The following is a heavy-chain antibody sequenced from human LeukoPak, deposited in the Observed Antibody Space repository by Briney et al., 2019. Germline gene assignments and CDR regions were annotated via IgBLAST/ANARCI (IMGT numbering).Heavy chain of an antibody. Sequence: ASVKVSCKASGGTFSSYAISWVRQAPGQGLEWMGRIIPILGIANYAQKFQGRVTITADKSTSTAYMELSSLRSEDTAVYYCARDGIVGAISFSDYWGQGTLVTVSS. CDR1: GGTFSSYA. J-gene: IGHJ4*02. V-gene: IGHV1-69*04. CDR3: ARDGIVGAISFSDY. D-gene: IGHD1-26*01. CDR2: IIPILGIA.